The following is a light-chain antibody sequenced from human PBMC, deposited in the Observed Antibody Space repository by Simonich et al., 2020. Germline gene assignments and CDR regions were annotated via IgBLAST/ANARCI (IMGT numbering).Light chain of an antibody. CDR3: SSYTSSSTLDVV. CDR1: SSDVGGYNY. CDR2: DVS. V-gene: IGLV2-14*01. J-gene: IGLJ2*01. Sequence: QPALTQPASVSGSPGQSITISCTGTSSDVGGYNYVSWYQQHPGKAPKLMIYDVSKRPSGVSNRFSGSKSGNTASLTISGLQAEDEADYYCSSYTSSSTLDVVFGGGTKLTVL.